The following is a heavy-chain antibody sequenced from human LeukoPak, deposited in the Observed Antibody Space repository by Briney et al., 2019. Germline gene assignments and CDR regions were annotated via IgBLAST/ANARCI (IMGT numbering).Heavy chain of an antibody. CDR2: INPNNGGT. CDR1: GYTFPGWY. D-gene: IGHD3-22*01. V-gene: IGHV1-2*02. Sequence: ASVTVSCMASGYTFPGWYMHWVRQAPGQGLEGMGWINPNNGGTNYAQKFQGRVTMTRDTSISTAYMELSGLRSDDTAVYYCASGYFDSSGYRTAVVFDYWGQGTLVTVSS. CDR3: ASGYFDSSGYRTAVVFDY. J-gene: IGHJ4*02.